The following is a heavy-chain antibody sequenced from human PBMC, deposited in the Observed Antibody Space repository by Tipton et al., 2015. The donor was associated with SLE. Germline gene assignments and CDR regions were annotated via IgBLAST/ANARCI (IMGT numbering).Heavy chain of an antibody. Sequence: SLRLSCAASGFTFSSYGMHWVRQAPGKGLEWVAVIWYDGSNKYYADSVKGRFTISRDNSKNTLYLQMNSLRAEDTAAYYCARDKPNQLLYDYWGQGTLVTVSS. V-gene: IGHV3-33*01. CDR3: ARDKPNQLLYDY. CDR2: IWYDGSNK. CDR1: GFTFSSYG. D-gene: IGHD2-2*02. J-gene: IGHJ4*02.